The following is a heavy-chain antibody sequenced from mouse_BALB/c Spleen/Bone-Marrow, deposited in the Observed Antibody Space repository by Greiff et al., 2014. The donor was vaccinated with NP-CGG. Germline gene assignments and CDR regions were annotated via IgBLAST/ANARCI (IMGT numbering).Heavy chain of an antibody. CDR2: ILPGSGST. D-gene: IGHD2-10*01. CDR1: GYRFSSFW. V-gene: IGHV1-9*01. J-gene: IGHJ2*01. CDR3: AREGAFYGNPFGF. Sequence: QVQLQQSGAEVMKSGASVKISCRATGYRFSSFWIEWIKQRPGHGLEWIGKILPGSGSTNYNEKFKGKATLSADTSSNTAYMQLSSLTSEDSAVYFCAREGAFYGNPFGFWGQGTTLTVSS.